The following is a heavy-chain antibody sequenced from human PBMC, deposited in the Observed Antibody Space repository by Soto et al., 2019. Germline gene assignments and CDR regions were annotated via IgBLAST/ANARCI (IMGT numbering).Heavy chain of an antibody. Sequence: QVQLVQSGAEVKKPGASVKVSCQASGYTFTSYDINWVRQATGQGLEWMGWMNPNSGNTGYAQKFQGRVTMTRNTSIRTAYMELSSLRSEDTAVYYCARAAYSSGWLDAFDIWGQGTMVTVSS. CDR1: GYTFTSYD. CDR2: MNPNSGNT. J-gene: IGHJ3*02. V-gene: IGHV1-8*01. CDR3: ARAAYSSGWLDAFDI. D-gene: IGHD6-19*01.